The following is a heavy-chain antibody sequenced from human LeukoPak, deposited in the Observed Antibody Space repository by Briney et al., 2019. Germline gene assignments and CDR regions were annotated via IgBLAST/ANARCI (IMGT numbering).Heavy chain of an antibody. CDR1: GFPFSSYW. D-gene: IGHD5-24*01. CDR3: TRVGYIDEGIDY. V-gene: IGHV3-7*04. Sequence: GGSLRLSCVASGFPFSSYWMTWVRQAPGKGLEWVANIKQDGSKKSYVDSVKGRFTISRDNAKNSLYPQMNSLRAEDTAIYYCTRVGYIDEGIDYWGQGTLVTVSS. J-gene: IGHJ4*02. CDR2: IKQDGSKK.